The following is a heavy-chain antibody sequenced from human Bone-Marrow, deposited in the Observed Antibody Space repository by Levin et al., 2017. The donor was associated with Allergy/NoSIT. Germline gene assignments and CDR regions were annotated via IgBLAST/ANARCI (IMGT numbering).Heavy chain of an antibody. Sequence: SLKISCVASGFTFSDYTMHWVRQAPGKGLEWVSDISFNSGAIGYEGSVKGRFTISRDNAKNSLYLQMDSLRPEDTALYFCARDRTKGGLLGGRGYALDMWGQGTMVTVSS. CDR2: ISFNSGAI. CDR3: ARDRTKGGLLGGRGYALDM. CDR1: GFTFSDYT. V-gene: IGHV3-9*01. D-gene: IGHD1-26*01. J-gene: IGHJ3*02.